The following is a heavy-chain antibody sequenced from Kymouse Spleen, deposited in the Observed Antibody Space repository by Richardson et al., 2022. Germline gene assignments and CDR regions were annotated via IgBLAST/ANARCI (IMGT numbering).Heavy chain of an antibody. CDR3: ARERYGSGSYGWFDP. J-gene: IGHJ5*02. D-gene: IGHD3-10*01. CDR1: GGSISSGGYY. CDR2: IYYSGST. V-gene: IGHV4-31*03. Sequence: QVQLQESGPGLVKPSQTLSLTCTVSGGSISSGGYYWSWIRQHPGKGLEWIGYIYYSGSTYYNPSLKSRVTISVDTSKNQFSLKLSSVTAADTAVYYCARERYGSGSYGWFDPWGQGTLVTVSS.